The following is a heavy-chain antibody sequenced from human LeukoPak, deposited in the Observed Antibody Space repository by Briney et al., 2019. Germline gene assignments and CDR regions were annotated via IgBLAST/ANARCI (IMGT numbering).Heavy chain of an antibody. CDR2: IIPILGIA. CDR3: AREEYGSEGDYFDY. V-gene: IGHV1-69*04. J-gene: IGHJ4*02. Sequence: SVKVSCKASGGTFSSYTISWVGQAPGQGLEWMGRIIPILGIANYAQKFQGRVTITADKSTSTAYMELSSLRSEDTAVYYCAREEYGSEGDYFDYWGQGTLVTISS. D-gene: IGHD3-10*01. CDR1: GGTFSSYT.